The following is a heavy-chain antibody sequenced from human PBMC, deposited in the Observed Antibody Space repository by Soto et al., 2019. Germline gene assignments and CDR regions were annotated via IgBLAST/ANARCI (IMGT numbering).Heavy chain of an antibody. CDR3: AGNILVGITMVRGVISDASDI. CDR1: GFTFTSSA. Sequence: SVKVSCKASGFTFTSSAMQWVRQARGQRLEWIGWIVVGSGNTNYAQKFQERATITRDMSTSTAYMELSSLRSEDTAVYYCAGNILVGITMVRGVISDASDIWG. V-gene: IGHV1-58*02. D-gene: IGHD3-10*01. CDR2: IVVGSGNT. J-gene: IGHJ3*02.